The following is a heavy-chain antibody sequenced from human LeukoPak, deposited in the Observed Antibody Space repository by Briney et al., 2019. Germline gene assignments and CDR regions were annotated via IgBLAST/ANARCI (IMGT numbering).Heavy chain of an antibody. D-gene: IGHD1-1*01. CDR3: ARAGPTTGTSKSQYYYYYYGMDV. J-gene: IGHJ6*04. Sequence: VASVKVSCKASGYTFTSYDINWVRQATGQGLEWMGGIIPIFGTANYAQKFQGRVTITADKSTSTAYMELSSLRSEDTAVYYCARAGPTTGTSKSQYYYYYYGMDVWGKGTTVTVSS. V-gene: IGHV1-69*06. CDR2: IIPIFGTA. CDR1: GYTFTSYD.